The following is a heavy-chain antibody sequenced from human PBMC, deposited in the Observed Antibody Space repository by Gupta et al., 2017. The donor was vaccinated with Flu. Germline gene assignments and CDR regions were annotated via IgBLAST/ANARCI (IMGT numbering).Heavy chain of an antibody. V-gene: IGHV3-30*04. CDR2: NSYDGSRK. J-gene: IGHJ3*01. D-gene: IGHD2-21*01. CDR3: ARDHQGRSCGGCVR. CDR1: STYS. Sequence: STYSWPWVRQATGMGLEWMAINSYDGSRKYLADYVEGRLTVSRDDWKSTVYLQMNGLRPEDTALDACARDHQGRSCGGCVRWGRWSMVTVSS.